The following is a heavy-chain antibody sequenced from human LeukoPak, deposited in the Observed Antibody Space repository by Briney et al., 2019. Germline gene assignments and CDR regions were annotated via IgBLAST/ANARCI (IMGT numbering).Heavy chain of an antibody. V-gene: IGHV3-21*01. J-gene: IGHJ4*02. D-gene: IGHD6-19*01. CDR1: GFTFSSYS. Sequence: GGSLRLSCAASGFTFSSYSMNWVRQAPGKGLEWVSSISSSSSYIYYADSVKGRFTISRDNAKNSLYLQMNSLRAEDTAVYYCERSNLPSPQWLVDYWGQGTLVTVSS. CDR3: ERSNLPSPQWLVDY. CDR2: ISSSSSYI.